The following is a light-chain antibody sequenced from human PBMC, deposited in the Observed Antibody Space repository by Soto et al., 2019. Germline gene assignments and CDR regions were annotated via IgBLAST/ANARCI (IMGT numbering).Light chain of an antibody. V-gene: IGKV1-5*03. CDR2: KAS. CDR3: QQYNNYWT. CDR1: QSISSW. J-gene: IGKJ1*01. Sequence: DIQMTQSPSPLSASVGDRVTITCRASQSISSWLAWYQQKPGKAPKLLIYKASSLESGVPSRFSGSGSGTEFTLTISSLQPEDFATYYCQQYNNYWTFGQGTKVEIK.